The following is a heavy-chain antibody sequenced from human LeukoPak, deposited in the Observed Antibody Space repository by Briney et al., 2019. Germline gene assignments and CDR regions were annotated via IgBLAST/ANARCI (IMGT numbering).Heavy chain of an antibody. CDR3: AKDLCSGGSCFYFDY. Sequence: PGGSLRLSCAASGFTFSSYAMHWVRQAPGKGLEYVSAISSNGGSTYYANSVKGRFTISRDNSKDTLYLQMGSLRAEDTAVYYCAKDLCSGGSCFYFDYWGQGTLVTVSS. J-gene: IGHJ4*02. CDR1: GFTFSSYA. CDR2: ISSNGGST. D-gene: IGHD2-15*01. V-gene: IGHV3-64*01.